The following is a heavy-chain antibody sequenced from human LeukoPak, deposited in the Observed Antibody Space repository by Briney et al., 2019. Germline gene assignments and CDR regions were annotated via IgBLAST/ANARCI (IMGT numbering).Heavy chain of an antibody. CDR1: GYSFTRYW. CDR3: ARWFSSSWYAAYYFDY. J-gene: IGHJ4*02. D-gene: IGHD6-13*01. V-gene: IGHV5-51*01. Sequence: GESMKISCKGSGYSFTRYWIGWVRQMPGKGLEWMGIIYPGDSDTRYSPSFQGQVTISADKSISTAYLQWSSLKASDTAMYYCARWFSSSWYAAYYFDYWGQGTLVGVSS. CDR2: IYPGDSDT.